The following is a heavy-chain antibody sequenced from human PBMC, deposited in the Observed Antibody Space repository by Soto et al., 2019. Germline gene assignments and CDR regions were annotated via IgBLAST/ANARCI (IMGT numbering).Heavy chain of an antibody. J-gene: IGHJ4*02. V-gene: IGHV1-69*01. CDR2: IIPIFGTA. D-gene: IGHD2-21*02. CDR1: GGTFSSYA. Sequence: QVQLVQSGAEVKKPGSSVKVSCKASGGTFSSYAISWVRQAPGQGLEWMGGIIPIFGTANYAQKFQGRVTITADESTSTAYMELSSLRSEDTDVYYCARVGDRVVTAHYSSCYHLDFDYWGQGTLVTVSS. CDR3: ARVGDRVVTAHYSSCYHLDFDY.